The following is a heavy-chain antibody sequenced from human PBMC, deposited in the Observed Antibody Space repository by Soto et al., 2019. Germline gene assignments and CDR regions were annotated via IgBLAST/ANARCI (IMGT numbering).Heavy chain of an antibody. CDR2: ISYDGSNK. V-gene: IGHV3-30-3*01. CDR3: ARDRLEVAGTRVFDY. Sequence: AGVSLILSCAASGFTLISYAMRWVRQAPGKGLEWVAVISYDGSNKYYADSVKGRFTISRDNSKNTLYLQMNSLRAEDTAVYYCARDRLEVAGTRVFDYWGQGTLVTVSS. J-gene: IGHJ4*02. D-gene: IGHD6-19*01. CDR1: GFTLISYA.